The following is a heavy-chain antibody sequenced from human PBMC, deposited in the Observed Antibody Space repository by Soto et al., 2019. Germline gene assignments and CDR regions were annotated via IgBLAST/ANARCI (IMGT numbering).Heavy chain of an antibody. Sequence: PSETLSLTCAVYGGSFSGYYWTWIRQPPGTGLEWIGEINHSGSTNYNPSLKSRVTISVDRSKNQFSLKLSSVTAADTAVYYCDSSMTTVTTFDYWSQGTLVTVSS. CDR3: DSSMTTVTTFDY. D-gene: IGHD4-17*01. CDR2: INHSGST. V-gene: IGHV4-34*01. CDR1: GGSFSGYY. J-gene: IGHJ4*02.